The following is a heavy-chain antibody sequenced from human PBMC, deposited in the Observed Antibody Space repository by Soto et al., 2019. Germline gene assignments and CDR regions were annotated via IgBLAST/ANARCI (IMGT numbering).Heavy chain of an antibody. CDR1: GDSVSSNSAA. J-gene: IGHJ5*02. D-gene: IGHD6-19*01. CDR3: ARGLSSGRNNWFDP. V-gene: IGHV6-1*01. CDR2: TYYRSKWYN. Sequence: TLSLTCAISGDSVSSNSAAWNWIRQSPSRGLEWLGRTYYRSKWYNDYAVSVKSQITINPDTSKNQFSLQLNSVTPEDTAVYYCARGLSSGRNNWFDPWGQGTLVTVSS.